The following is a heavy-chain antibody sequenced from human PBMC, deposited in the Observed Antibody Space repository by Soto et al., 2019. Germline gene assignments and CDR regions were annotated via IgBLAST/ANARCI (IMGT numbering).Heavy chain of an antibody. J-gene: IGHJ6*02. D-gene: IGHD6-19*01. CDR2: ISYDGQTK. CDR3: AKSLTRGWSYYYYYGMDV. CDR1: GFAFSAYA. Sequence: PGGSLRLSCAASGFAFSAYAMHWVRQAPGKGLEWVSFISYDGQTKTYADFVKGRFTISRDNSKNTLYLQMNSLRAEDTAVYYCAKSLTRGWSYYYYYGMDVWGQGTTVTVSS. V-gene: IGHV3-30*04.